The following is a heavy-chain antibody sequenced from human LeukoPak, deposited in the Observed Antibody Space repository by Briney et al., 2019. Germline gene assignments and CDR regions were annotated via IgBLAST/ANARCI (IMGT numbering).Heavy chain of an antibody. CDR3: ARGPRGGNWNEALDY. CDR2: FFPGDSDT. CDR1: GYSFTTYW. V-gene: IGHV5-51*01. J-gene: IGHJ4*02. Sequence: GESLKISRKASGYSFTTYWIGWVRQMPGKGLEWMGMFFPGDSDTRKSPSFQDQATLSADKSLTTAYLQWRSLRASDTALYYCARGPRGGNWNEALDYWGQGTLVTVSS. D-gene: IGHD1-1*01.